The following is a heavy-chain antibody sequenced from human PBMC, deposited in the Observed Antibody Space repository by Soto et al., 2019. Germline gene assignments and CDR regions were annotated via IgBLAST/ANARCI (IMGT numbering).Heavy chain of an antibody. J-gene: IGHJ5*02. D-gene: IGHD6-19*01. V-gene: IGHV1-18*01. CDR1: GYTFTSYG. CDR2: ISAYNGNT. CDR3: ARGIAVAGTPYWFDP. Sequence: GASVKVSCKASGYTFTSYGISWVRQAPGQGLEWMGWISAYNGNTNYAQKLQGRVTMTTDTSTSTAYMELRSLRSDDTAVYYCARGIAVAGTPYWFDPWGQGTLVTVSS.